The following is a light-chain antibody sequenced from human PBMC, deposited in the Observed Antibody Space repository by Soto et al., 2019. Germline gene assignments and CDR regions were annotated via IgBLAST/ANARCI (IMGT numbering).Light chain of an antibody. Sequence: QAVVTQEPSLTVSPGGTVTLTCALTTGAVTSDYYPNWFQRKPGQALRTLIYRTSNKHSWTPARYSGSLLGGKAALTLSGVQPEDEADYYCVLLYGGAWVFGGGTKVTVL. J-gene: IGLJ2*01. V-gene: IGLV7-43*01. CDR3: VLLYGGAWV. CDR1: TGAVTSDYY. CDR2: RTS.